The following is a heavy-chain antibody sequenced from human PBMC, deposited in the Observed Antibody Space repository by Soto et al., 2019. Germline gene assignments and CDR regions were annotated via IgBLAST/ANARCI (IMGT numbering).Heavy chain of an antibody. CDR1: GGSFSGYY. V-gene: IGHV4-34*01. J-gene: IGHJ5*02. CDR2: INHSGST. D-gene: IGHD3-3*01. CDR3: AIGATYYDFWSGYKYNWFDP. Sequence: SETLSLTCAVYGGSFSGYYWSWIRQPPGKGLEWIGEINHSGSTNYNPSLKSRVTISVDTSKNQFSLKLSSVTAADTAVYYCAIGATYYDFWSGYKYNWFDPWGQGTLVTVSS.